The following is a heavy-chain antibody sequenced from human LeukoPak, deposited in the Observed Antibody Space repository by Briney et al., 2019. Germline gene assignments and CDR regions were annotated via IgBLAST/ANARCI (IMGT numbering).Heavy chain of an antibody. CDR3: AKRPDFGVVKRGWFDP. CDR1: GFTFSSYA. CDR2: ISGSGGST. Sequence: GGSLRLSCAASGFTFSSYAMSWVRQAPGKGLEWVSAISGSGGSTYYADSVKGRLTISRDNSKNTLYLQMNSLRAEDTAVYYCAKRPDFGVVKRGWFDPWGQGTLVTVSS. D-gene: IGHD3-3*01. J-gene: IGHJ5*02. V-gene: IGHV3-23*01.